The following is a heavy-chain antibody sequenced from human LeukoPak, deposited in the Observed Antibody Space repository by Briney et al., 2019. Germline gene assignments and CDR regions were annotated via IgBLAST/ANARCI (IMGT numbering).Heavy chain of an antibody. CDR2: IRYDGSNK. Sequence: GGSLRLSCAASGFTFSSYGMSWVRQAPGKGLEWVAFIRYDGSNKYYADSVKGRFTISRDNSKNSLYLQMNSLRAEDTALYYCAREYTAMVTAYFDYWGQGTLVTVSS. V-gene: IGHV3-30*02. D-gene: IGHD5-18*01. CDR1: GFTFSSYG. J-gene: IGHJ4*02. CDR3: AREYTAMVTAYFDY.